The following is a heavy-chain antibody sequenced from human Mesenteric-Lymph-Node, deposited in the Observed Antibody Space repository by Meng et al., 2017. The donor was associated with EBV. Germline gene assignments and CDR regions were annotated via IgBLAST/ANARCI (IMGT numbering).Heavy chain of an antibody. J-gene: IGHJ5*02. V-gene: IGHV4-34*01. CDR1: GGSLSGYY. CDR3: ARDRHFDP. CDR2: INHGGST. Sequence: QVQLQQWGAGLLKPSEPLSLTCGVCGGSLSGYYWNWIRQPPGKGLEWIGDINHGGSTSYNPSLKSRVTISVDTSKNEFSLKMTSVTAADTAVYYCARDRHFDPWGQGTLVTVSS.